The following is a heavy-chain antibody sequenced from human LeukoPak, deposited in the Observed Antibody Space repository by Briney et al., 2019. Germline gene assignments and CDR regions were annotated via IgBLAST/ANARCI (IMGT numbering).Heavy chain of an antibody. CDR2: ISGSDNT. J-gene: IGHJ4*02. CDR3: AKVPPGSSWSYYFDY. D-gene: IGHD6-13*01. CDR1: GFTFSSNA. V-gene: IGHV3-23*01. Sequence: GGSLKLSCAASGFTFSSNAMSWVRQAPGKGLEWVSAISGSDNTYYADAVKGRFTIARDNSKNTLYLQMNSLRADDTAVYYCAKVPPGSSWSYYFDYWGQGTLVTVSS.